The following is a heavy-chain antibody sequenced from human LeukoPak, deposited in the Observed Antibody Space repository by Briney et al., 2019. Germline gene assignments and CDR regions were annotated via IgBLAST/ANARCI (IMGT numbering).Heavy chain of an antibody. V-gene: IGHV1-18*01. Sequence: ASVKVSCKASGYTFTSYGISWVRQAPGQGLEWMGWISAYNGNTNYAQKLQGRVTMTTDTSTSTAYMELRSLRSDDTAVYYCARDKGGYCSGGSCYRYDHFDYWGQGTLVTVSS. CDR3: ARDKGGYCSGGSCYRYDHFDY. CDR2: ISAYNGNT. D-gene: IGHD2-15*01. J-gene: IGHJ4*02. CDR1: GYTFTSYG.